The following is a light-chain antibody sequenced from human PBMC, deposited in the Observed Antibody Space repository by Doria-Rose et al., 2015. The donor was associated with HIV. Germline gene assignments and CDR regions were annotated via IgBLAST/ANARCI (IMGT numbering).Light chain of an antibody. Sequence: TQSPESLGMSLGERATLNCKSNQSLLYTSKNYLAWYQQKPGQPPKLLIYWVSTRQSGVPARFSGGGSVTDFTLTISSLEAEDVAVYYCQQYYDTPSFGPGTTVDIK. J-gene: IGKJ3*01. CDR1: QSLLYTSKNY. V-gene: IGKV4-1*01. CDR3: QQYYDTPS. CDR2: WVS.